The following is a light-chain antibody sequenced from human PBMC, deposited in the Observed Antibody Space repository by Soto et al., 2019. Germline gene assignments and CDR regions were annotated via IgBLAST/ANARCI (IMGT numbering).Light chain of an antibody. Sequence: EVVLTQSPDTLSLSPGARAPLSCRASQSISSDYLAWYQQNPGQAPRLLIYGASSRATGIPDRFSGSGSGTDFTLTISSLEPEDFAVYYCQQRSNWLTFGGGTKVDIK. CDR1: QSISSDY. CDR3: QQRSNWLT. J-gene: IGKJ4*01. V-gene: IGKV3D-20*02. CDR2: GAS.